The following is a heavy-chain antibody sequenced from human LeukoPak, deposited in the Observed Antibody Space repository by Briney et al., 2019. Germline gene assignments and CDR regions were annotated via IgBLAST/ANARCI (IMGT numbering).Heavy chain of an antibody. CDR1: GFTVSSNY. CDR2: ICSGGRT. Sequence: GGSLRLSCAASGFTVSSNYMSWVRQAPGKGLEWVSVICSGGRTYYADSVKGRFTISRDNSKNTLYLQMNSLRAEDTAVYYCATIVPDVVATLTFDHWGQGTLVTVSS. J-gene: IGHJ4*02. D-gene: IGHD2-15*01. CDR3: ATIVPDVVATLTFDH. V-gene: IGHV3-66*01.